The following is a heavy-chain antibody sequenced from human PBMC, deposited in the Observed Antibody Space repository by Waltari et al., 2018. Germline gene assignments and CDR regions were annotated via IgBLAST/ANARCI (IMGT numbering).Heavy chain of an antibody. V-gene: IGHV4-4*02. CDR3: ARIILGATDDYSYAMDV. J-gene: IGHJ6*02. CDR2: IDHNGNT. CDR1: GGSISSSNW. D-gene: IGHD1-26*01. Sequence: QVQLQESGPGLVKPSGTLSLTCAVSGGSISSSNWWTWVREPPGKGLEGIGEIDHNGNTKYNPSLKGRVTMSVDKSKNQFSLKLRSVTAADTAIYYCARIILGATDDYSYAMDVWGQGITVTVSS.